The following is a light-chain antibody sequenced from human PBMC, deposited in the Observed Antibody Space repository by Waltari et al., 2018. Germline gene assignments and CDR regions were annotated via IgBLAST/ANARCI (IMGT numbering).Light chain of an antibody. Sequence: DIQMTQYPSSLSASVGDTVTITCRADQSINTYLNWYQQRPGKAPKLLIYAASTLQGGVPSRFSGSGSGTDLTLTISSLQPEDFATFYCQQTYKTPITFGQGTRLDVK. V-gene: IGKV1-39*01. CDR3: QQTYKTPIT. CDR1: QSINTY. CDR2: AAS. J-gene: IGKJ5*01.